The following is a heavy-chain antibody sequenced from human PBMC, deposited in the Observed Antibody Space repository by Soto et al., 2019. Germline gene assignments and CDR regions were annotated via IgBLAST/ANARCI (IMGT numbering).Heavy chain of an antibody. CDR2: INPSGGST. D-gene: IGHD6-13*01. Sequence: SVKVSCKASGYTFTSYYMHWVRQAPGQGLEWMGIINPSGGSTSYAQKFQGRVTMTRDTSTSTVYMELSSLRSEDTAVYYCARVRTSSWPHIIYYYYGMDVWRQGTTVTVSS. CDR1: GYTFTSYY. V-gene: IGHV1-46*01. J-gene: IGHJ6*02. CDR3: ARVRTSSWPHIIYYYYGMDV.